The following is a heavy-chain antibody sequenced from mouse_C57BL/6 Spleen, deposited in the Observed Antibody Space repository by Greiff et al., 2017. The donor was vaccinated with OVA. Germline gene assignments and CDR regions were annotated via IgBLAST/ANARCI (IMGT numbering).Heavy chain of an antibody. D-gene: IGHD2-3*01. CDR2: IHPNSGST. CDR3: ARSSIYDGYSGAMDY. CDR1: GYTFTSYW. Sequence: QVQLKQPGAELVKPGASVKLSCKASGYTFTSYWMHWVKQRPGQGLEWIGMIHPNSGSTNYNEKFKSKATLTVDKSSSTAYMQLSSLTSEDSAVYYCARSSIYDGYSGAMDYWGQGTSVTVSS. J-gene: IGHJ4*01. V-gene: IGHV1-64*01.